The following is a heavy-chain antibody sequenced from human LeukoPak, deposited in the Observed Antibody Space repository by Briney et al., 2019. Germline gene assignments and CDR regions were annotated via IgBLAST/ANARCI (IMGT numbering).Heavy chain of an antibody. D-gene: IGHD2-15*01. V-gene: IGHV3-23*01. CDR1: GFTFGSHA. Sequence: GGSLRLSCEASGFTFGSHAMYWVRQAPGKGLEWVAGIFGSGGSPHYADSVKGRFTISRDNPRNTVYLQINSLRDDDTAVYYCGKTTVGYSSGQKPAWPVDFWGQGTLVTVSP. CDR3: GKTTVGYSSGQKPAWPVDF. CDR2: IFGSGGSP. J-gene: IGHJ4*02.